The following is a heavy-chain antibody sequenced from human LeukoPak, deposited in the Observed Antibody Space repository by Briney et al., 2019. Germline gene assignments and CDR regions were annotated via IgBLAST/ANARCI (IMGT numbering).Heavy chain of an antibody. Sequence: SETLSLTCTVSVGSISSCDYYWSWIRQPPGKVLEWIVYSYYSGSTYYNPSLKSRVTISVDTSKTQFSLKLSSVTAADTAVYYCASDYGGNPEYFQHWGQGTLVTVSS. V-gene: IGHV4-30-4*01. J-gene: IGHJ1*01. CDR1: VGSISSCDYY. CDR2: SYYSGST. D-gene: IGHD4-23*01. CDR3: ASDYGGNPEYFQH.